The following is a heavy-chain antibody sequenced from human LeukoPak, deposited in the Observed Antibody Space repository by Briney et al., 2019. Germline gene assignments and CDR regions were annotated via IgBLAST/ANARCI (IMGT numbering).Heavy chain of an antibody. J-gene: IGHJ4*02. CDR1: GYTFTGYY. V-gene: IGHV1-2*02. Sequence: ASVKVSCKASGYTFTGYYMHWVRQAPGQGLEWMGWINPNSGGTNYAQKFQGRVTMTRDTSISTAYMELSRLRSGDTAVCYCASGFGGIAVADALGYWGQGTLVTVSS. CDR3: ASGFGGIAVADALGY. CDR2: INPNSGGT. D-gene: IGHD6-19*01.